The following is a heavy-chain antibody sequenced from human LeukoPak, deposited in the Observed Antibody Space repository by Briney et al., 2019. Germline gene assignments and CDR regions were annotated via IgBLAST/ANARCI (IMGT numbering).Heavy chain of an antibody. J-gene: IGHJ4*02. CDR1: GFTFSSYA. D-gene: IGHD3-22*01. V-gene: IGHV4-4*02. CDR3: ARVRYYYDSSGLALYYFDY. CDR2: IYHSGST. Sequence: GSLRLSCAASGFTFSSYAVSWVRQPPGKGLEWIGEIYHSGSTNYNPSLKSRVTISVDKSKNQFSLKLSSVTAADTAVYYCARVRYYYDSSGLALYYFDYWGQGTLVTVSS.